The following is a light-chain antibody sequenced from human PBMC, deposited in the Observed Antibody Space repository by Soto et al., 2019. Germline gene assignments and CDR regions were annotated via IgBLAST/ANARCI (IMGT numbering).Light chain of an antibody. CDR3: CSYADRSYV. CDR1: SSDVGGYNY. J-gene: IGLJ1*01. V-gene: IGLV2-11*01. CDR2: DVS. Sequence: QPALTQPRSVSGSPGQSVTISCTGTSSDVGGYNYVSWYQQHPGKAPKLMIYDVSKRPSGVPDRFSGSKSGNTASLTISGLQAEDEADYYCCSYADRSYVFGTGTKVTVL.